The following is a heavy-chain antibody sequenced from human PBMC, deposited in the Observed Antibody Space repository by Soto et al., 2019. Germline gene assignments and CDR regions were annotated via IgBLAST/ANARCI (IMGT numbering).Heavy chain of an antibody. J-gene: IGHJ3*02. CDR2: INPDASDA. Sequence: EVQLVESGGGLVQPGGSLRLSCAASGFTFSSHWLHWVRQTPGEGLVSVSRINPDASDADYADSVKGRFTISRDNDKSTLYLDMNSMRAEDTSVYYCARPKTMVYSAFDNWGQGTMVTVSS. D-gene: IGHD2-8*01. CDR1: GFTFSSHW. CDR3: ARPKTMVYSAFDN. V-gene: IGHV3-74*01.